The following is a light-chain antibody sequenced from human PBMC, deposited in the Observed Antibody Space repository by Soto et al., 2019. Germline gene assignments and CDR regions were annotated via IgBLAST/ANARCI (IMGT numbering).Light chain of an antibody. V-gene: IGKV1-9*01. CDR1: QDIGNY. J-gene: IGKJ5*01. CDR2: DAS. Sequence: IQLTQSPSSLSASVGDRVTISCRASQDIGNYLAWYQQKPEEAPKLLIYDASTLKSRVPLRFGGSGSGTDFNLTISNLQPEDFAPYHCRHLNKYPVTFGQGTRLEIK. CDR3: RHLNKYPVT.